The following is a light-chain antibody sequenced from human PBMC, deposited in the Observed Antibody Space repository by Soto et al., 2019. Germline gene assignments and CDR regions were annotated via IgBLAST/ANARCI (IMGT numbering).Light chain of an antibody. J-gene: IGKJ4*01. CDR3: QQYHNWPVT. V-gene: IGKV3D-15*01. Sequence: EIVFTQSPGTLSLSPGERATLSCRASQSVSNNYLAWYQQKPGQAPRHLIYDASNRATGIPARFSGSGSGTDFTLTVNSLQSEDIAVYYCQQYHNWPVTFGGGTKVDIK. CDR1: QSVSNN. CDR2: DAS.